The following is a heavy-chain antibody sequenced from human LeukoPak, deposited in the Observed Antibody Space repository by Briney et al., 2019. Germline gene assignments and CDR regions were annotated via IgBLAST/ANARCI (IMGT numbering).Heavy chain of an antibody. J-gene: IGHJ3*02. CDR3: ARGGRTNRIAARRYAFDI. CDR1: GGSISSGSYY. D-gene: IGHD6-6*01. Sequence: SETLSLTCTVSGGSISSGSYYWSWIRQPAGKGLGWIGRIYTSGSTNYNPSLKSRVTISVDTSKNQFSLKLSSVTAADTAVYYCARGGRTNRIAARRYAFDIWGQGTIVTVSS. V-gene: IGHV4-61*02. CDR2: IYTSGST.